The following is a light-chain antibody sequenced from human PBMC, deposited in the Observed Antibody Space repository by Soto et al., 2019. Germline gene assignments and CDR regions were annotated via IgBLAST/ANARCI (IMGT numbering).Light chain of an antibody. CDR2: NAS. CDR1: QSISSW. V-gene: IGKV1-5*03. J-gene: IGKJ1*01. CDR3: QQYNDYPLT. Sequence: DIQMTQSPSTLSASVGDRVTITCRASQSISSWLAWYQQKPGKAPKLLIYNASSLESGVPSRFRGSGSGTEFPLTISSLQPDDFATYYYQQYNDYPLTFGQGTKVEIK.